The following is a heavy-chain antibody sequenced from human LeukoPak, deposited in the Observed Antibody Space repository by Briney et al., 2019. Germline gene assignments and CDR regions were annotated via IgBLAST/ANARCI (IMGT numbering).Heavy chain of an antibody. CDR3: AKGGSYYELDY. D-gene: IGHD1-26*01. CDR2: ISWNSGSI. J-gene: IGHJ4*02. V-gene: IGHV3-9*03. CDR1: GFTFSSYA. Sequence: PGGSLRLSCAASGFTFSSYAMSWVRQAPGKGLEWVSGISWNSGSIVYADSVKGRFTISRDNAKNSLYVQMNSLRAEDMALYYCAKGGSYYELDYWGQGTLVTVSS.